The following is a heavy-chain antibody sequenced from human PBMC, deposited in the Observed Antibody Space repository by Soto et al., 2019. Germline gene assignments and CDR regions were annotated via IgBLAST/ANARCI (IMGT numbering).Heavy chain of an antibody. CDR2: TYYRSKWYH. V-gene: IGHV6-1*01. J-gene: IGHJ4*02. D-gene: IGHD6-13*01. Sequence: PSQTLSLTCAISGDSVSSNSAAWNWIRQSPSRGLEWLGRTYYRSKWYHDYALSVKSRISINPDTSKNQISLQLNSVTPEDTAVYYCTRASYSSRWSSYFDYWGQGSLVTVSS. CDR3: TRASYSSRWSSYFDY. CDR1: GDSVSSNSAA.